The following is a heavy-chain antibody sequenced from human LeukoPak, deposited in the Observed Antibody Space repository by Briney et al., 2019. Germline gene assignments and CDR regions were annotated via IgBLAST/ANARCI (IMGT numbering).Heavy chain of an antibody. CDR3: ARVRGGYSDYGENWFDP. Sequence: ASVKDSCKASGYTFTCYDINWVRQATGQGLEWMGWMNPNSGNTGYAQKFQGRVTMTRNTSISTAYMELSSLRSEDTAVYYCARVRGGYSDYGENWFDPWGQGTLVTVSS. CDR2: MNPNSGNT. V-gene: IGHV1-8*01. CDR1: GYTFTCYD. J-gene: IGHJ5*02. D-gene: IGHD4-11*01.